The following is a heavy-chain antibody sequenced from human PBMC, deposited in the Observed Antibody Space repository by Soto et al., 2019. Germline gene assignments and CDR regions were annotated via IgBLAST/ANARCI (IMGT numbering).Heavy chain of an antibody. CDR2: IYYSGST. CDR3: ARQTMMYYFDY. V-gene: IGHV4-39*01. Sequence: SSETLSLTCTVSGGSISSSSYYWGWIRQPPGKGLEWIGSIYYSGSTYYNPSLKSRVTISVDTSKNQFSLKLSSVTAADTAVYYCARQTMMYYFDYWGQGTLVTVSS. CDR1: GGSISSSSYY. D-gene: IGHD1-1*01. J-gene: IGHJ4*02.